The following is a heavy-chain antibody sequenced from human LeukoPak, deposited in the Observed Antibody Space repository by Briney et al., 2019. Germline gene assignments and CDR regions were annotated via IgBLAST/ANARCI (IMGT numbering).Heavy chain of an antibody. Sequence: PGGSLRLSCAASGFTFSDYYMSWIRQAPGKGLEWVSYINSSGSTIYYADSVKGRFTISRDNAKNSLYLQMNSLRAEDTAVYYCARDGDYGDQPFDYWGQGTLVTVSS. CDR1: GFTFSDYY. CDR2: INSSGSTI. CDR3: ARDGDYGDQPFDY. J-gene: IGHJ4*02. D-gene: IGHD4-17*01. V-gene: IGHV3-11*01.